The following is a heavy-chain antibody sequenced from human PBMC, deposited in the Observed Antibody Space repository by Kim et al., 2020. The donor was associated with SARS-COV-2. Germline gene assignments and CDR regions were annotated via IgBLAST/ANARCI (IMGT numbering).Heavy chain of an antibody. D-gene: IGHD3-10*01. J-gene: IGHJ5*02. CDR1: GFIFSNYA. CDR2: ISGSGGSA. CDR3: ARDQFGSGPRAESGIDT. V-gene: IGHV3-23*01. Sequence: GGSLRLSCAASGFIFSNYAMSWVRQAPGKGLERVSIISGSGGSAYYADSVKGRFSISRDNSKNTMNLQMNSLRVEDTAVYYCARDQFGSGPRAESGIDTWGQGTLVAVSS.